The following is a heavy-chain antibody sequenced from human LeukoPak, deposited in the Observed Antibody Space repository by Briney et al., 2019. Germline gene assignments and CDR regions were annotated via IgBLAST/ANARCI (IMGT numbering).Heavy chain of an antibody. Sequence: PGRSLRPSCAASGFTFSSYAMHWVRQAPGKGLEWVAVISYDGSNKYYADSVKGRFTISRDNSKNTLYLQMNSLRAEDTAVYYCAKDGNYYGSGSYLNYWGQGTLVTVSS. D-gene: IGHD3-10*01. CDR3: AKDGNYYGSGSYLNY. CDR1: GFTFSSYA. V-gene: IGHV3-30-3*01. CDR2: ISYDGSNK. J-gene: IGHJ4*02.